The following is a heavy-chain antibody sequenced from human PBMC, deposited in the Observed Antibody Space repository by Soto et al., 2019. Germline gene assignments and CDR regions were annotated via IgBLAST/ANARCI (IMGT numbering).Heavy chain of an antibody. CDR3: AKIWSGYYDY. CDR2: ISGSGGGT. D-gene: IGHD3-3*01. Sequence: GGSLRLSCAASGFTFSSYAMSWVRQAPGKGLEWVSGISGSGGGTYYADSVKGRFTISRDNFKNTLYLQMNSLRAEDTAVYYCAKIWSGYYDYWGQGTLVTVSS. V-gene: IGHV3-23*01. CDR1: GFTFSSYA. J-gene: IGHJ4*02.